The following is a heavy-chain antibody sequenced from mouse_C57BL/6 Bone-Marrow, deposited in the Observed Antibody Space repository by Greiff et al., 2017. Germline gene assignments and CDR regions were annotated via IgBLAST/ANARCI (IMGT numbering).Heavy chain of an antibody. J-gene: IGHJ1*03. CDR3: ARCEVVADWYFDV. Sequence: VQLQQSGAELVRPGTSVKVSCKASGYAFTNYLIEWVKQRPGQGLEWIGVINPGSGGTNYNEKFKGKATLTADKSSSTAYMQLSSLTSEDSAVYFWARCEVVADWYFDVWGTGTTVTVSS. CDR2: INPGSGGT. D-gene: IGHD1-1*01. CDR1: GYAFTNYL. V-gene: IGHV1-54*01.